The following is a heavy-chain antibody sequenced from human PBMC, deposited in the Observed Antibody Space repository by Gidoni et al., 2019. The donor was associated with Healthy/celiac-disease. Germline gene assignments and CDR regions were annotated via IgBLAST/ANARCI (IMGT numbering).Heavy chain of an antibody. Sequence: EVQLVESGGGLVQPGRSLRLSCAASGFTFDDYAMHWVRQAPGKGLEWVSGISWNSGSIGYADSVKGRFTISRDNAKNSLYLQMNSLRAEDTALYYCAKLDPIVGATTPAFDIWGQGTMVTVSS. D-gene: IGHD1-26*01. CDR1: GFTFDDYA. CDR3: AKLDPIVGATTPAFDI. J-gene: IGHJ3*02. CDR2: ISWNSGSI. V-gene: IGHV3-9*01.